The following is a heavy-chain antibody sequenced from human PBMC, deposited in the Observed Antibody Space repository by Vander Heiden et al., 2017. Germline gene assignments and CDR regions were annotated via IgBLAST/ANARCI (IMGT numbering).Heavy chain of an antibody. D-gene: IGHD3-3*02. V-gene: IGHV1-8*01. CDR2: MNPNSGNT. CDR3: ARGLVGGTSISDLPD. J-gene: IGHJ4*02. Sequence: QLQLVQSGAEGKKPGASVKVSCKASGYTFTSYDLNWVPHATGQGLEWMGWMNPNSGNTGYAQEFQGRVNMTRNTSISTAYMELSSLRSEDTAVYYCARGLVGGTSISDLPDWGQGTLVTVSS. CDR1: GYTFTSYD.